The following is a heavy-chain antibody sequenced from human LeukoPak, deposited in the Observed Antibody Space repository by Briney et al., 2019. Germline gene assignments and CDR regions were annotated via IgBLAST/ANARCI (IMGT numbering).Heavy chain of an antibody. Sequence: GRSLRLSCAASGFTFSSCGMHWVRQAPGKGLEWVAVISYDGSNKYYADSVKGRFTISRDNSKNTLYLQMNSLRAEDTAVYYCAKGLLVVVITTSFDYWGQGTLVTVSS. V-gene: IGHV3-30*18. D-gene: IGHD3-22*01. CDR1: GFTFSSCG. CDR2: ISYDGSNK. J-gene: IGHJ4*02. CDR3: AKGLLVVVITTSFDY.